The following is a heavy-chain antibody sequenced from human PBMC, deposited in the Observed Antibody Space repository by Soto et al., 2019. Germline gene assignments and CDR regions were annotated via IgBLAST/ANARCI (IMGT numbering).Heavy chain of an antibody. J-gene: IGHJ5*02. Sequence: ASVKVSCKVSGYTLTGLSMHWVRQAPGKGLEWMGGFDPEDGETIYAQKFQGRVTMTEDTSTDTAYMELSSLRSEDTAVYYCATHYRYCSGGSCYLGNWFDPWGQGTLVTVSS. CDR2: FDPEDGET. CDR1: GYTLTGLS. V-gene: IGHV1-24*01. CDR3: ATHYRYCSGGSCYLGNWFDP. D-gene: IGHD2-15*01.